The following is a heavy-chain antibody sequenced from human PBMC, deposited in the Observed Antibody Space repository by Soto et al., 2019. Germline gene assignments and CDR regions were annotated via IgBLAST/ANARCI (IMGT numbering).Heavy chain of an antibody. CDR1: GGSFSGYY. V-gene: IGHV4-34*01. D-gene: IGHD2-2*01. Sequence: ASETLSLTCAVYGGSFSGYYWSWIRQPPGKGLEWIGEINHSGSTNYNPSLKSRVTISVDTSKNQFSLKLSSVTAADTAVYYCAREGRYCSSTSCYPNDYWGQGTLVTVSS. CDR2: INHSGST. CDR3: AREGRYCSSTSCYPNDY. J-gene: IGHJ4*02.